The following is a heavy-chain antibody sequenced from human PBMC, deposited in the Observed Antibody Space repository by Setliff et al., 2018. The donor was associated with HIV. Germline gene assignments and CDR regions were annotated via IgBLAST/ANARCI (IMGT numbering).Heavy chain of an antibody. CDR3: ARDRCDSVKCYLYNWFDP. Sequence: GASVKVSCKASGYTFTSYAMHWVRQAPGQRLEWMGWLNAGNGNTKYSQKFQGRVTITRDTSASTVYMELSSLRSEDTAVYYCARDRCDSVKCYLYNWFDPWGQGTLVTVSS. J-gene: IGHJ5*02. D-gene: IGHD3-22*01. V-gene: IGHV1-3*01. CDR2: LNAGNGNT. CDR1: GYTFTSYA.